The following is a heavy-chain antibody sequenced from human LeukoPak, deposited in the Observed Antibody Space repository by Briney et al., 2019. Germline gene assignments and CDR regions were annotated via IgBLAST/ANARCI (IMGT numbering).Heavy chain of an antibody. CDR3: AKVPNSYYFDY. Sequence: PGGSLRLSCAASGFTFSSYSMNWVRQAPGKGLEWVSAISGSGGSTNYADSVKGRFTISGDNSKNTLYLQMNSLRAEDTAVYYCAKVPNSYYFDYWGQGTLVTVSS. J-gene: IGHJ4*02. D-gene: IGHD1-1*01. CDR1: GFTFSSYS. CDR2: ISGSGGST. V-gene: IGHV3-23*01.